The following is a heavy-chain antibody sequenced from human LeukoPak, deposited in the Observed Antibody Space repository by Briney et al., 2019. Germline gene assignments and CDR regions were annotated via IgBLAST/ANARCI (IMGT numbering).Heavy chain of an antibody. CDR3: ARAGCSGGSCYYYYYMDV. Sequence: SVKVSCKASGGTFSSYAISWVRQAPGQGLEWTGGIIPIFGTANYAQKFQGRVTITADKSTSTAYMELSSLRSEDTAVYYCARAGCSGGSCYYYYYMDVWGKGTTVTVSS. CDR2: IIPIFGTA. CDR1: GGTFSSYA. V-gene: IGHV1-69*06. D-gene: IGHD2-15*01. J-gene: IGHJ6*03.